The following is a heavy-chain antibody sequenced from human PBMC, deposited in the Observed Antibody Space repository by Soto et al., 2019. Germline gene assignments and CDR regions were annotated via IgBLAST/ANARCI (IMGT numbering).Heavy chain of an antibody. CDR1: GGTFNSFG. Sequence: QVHVVQSGAEVKKPGSSVKVTCKSFGGTFNSFGINWVRQAPGQGLEYMGGIIPAFGTTNFAQKFRDRVTLVPDASTSTSYMELSRLTSDDTATYYCSIEVWGRGGHYLDSWGQGTLVTVSS. D-gene: IGHD7-27*01. V-gene: IGHV1-69*01. CDR3: SIEVWGRGGHYLDS. J-gene: IGHJ4*02. CDR2: IIPAFGTT.